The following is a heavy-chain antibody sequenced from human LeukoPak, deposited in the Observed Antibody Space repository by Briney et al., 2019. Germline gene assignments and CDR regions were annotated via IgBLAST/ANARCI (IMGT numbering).Heavy chain of an antibody. CDR3: ARESAMVYYYMDV. Sequence: GGSLRLSCAASGFTFSSYSMTWVRQAPGKGLEWVSSISNSVNYMYYADSMKGRFIISRDNAKNSLYLQMNSLRAEDTAIYYCARESAMVYYYMDVWGKGTTVTISS. CDR1: GFTFSSYS. J-gene: IGHJ6*03. V-gene: IGHV3-21*01. D-gene: IGHD2-2*01. CDR2: ISNSVNYM.